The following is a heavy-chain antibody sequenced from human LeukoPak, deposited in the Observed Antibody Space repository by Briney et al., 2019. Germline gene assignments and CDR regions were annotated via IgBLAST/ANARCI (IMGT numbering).Heavy chain of an antibody. CDR1: GFTFSSLA. V-gene: IGHV3-23*01. D-gene: IGHD6-13*01. CDR2: ISGSGDAT. J-gene: IGHJ6*03. CDR3: ARSYSSSWYDLYYMDV. Sequence: GGSLRLSCTASGFTFSSLAMHWVRQAPGKGLEWVSGISGSGDATYYADSVRGRFTVSRDNSKNTLYLQMSSLRAEDTAVYYCARSYSSSWYDLYYMDVWGKGTTVTVSS.